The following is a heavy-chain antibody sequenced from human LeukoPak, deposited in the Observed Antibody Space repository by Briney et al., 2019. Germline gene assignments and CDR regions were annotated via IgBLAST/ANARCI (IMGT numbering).Heavy chain of an antibody. CDR1: GFTFSSYA. V-gene: IGHV3-30-3*01. CDR2: ISYDGSNK. Sequence: PGRSLRLSCAASGFTFSSYAMHWVRQAPGKGLEWVAVISYDGSNKYYADSVKGRFTISRDNSKNTLYLQMNSLRAEDTAVYYCARDQPPGVLLWFGELLYWGQGTLVTVSS. D-gene: IGHD3-10*01. CDR3: ARDQPPGVLLWFGELLY. J-gene: IGHJ4*02.